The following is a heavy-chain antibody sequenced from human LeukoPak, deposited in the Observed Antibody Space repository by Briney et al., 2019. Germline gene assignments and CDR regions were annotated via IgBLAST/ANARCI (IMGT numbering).Heavy chain of an antibody. CDR2: INPSGGST. CDR3: ARDRSGCSSTSCYRSRLGFDP. D-gene: IGHD2-2*02. Sequence: ASVKVSCKASGYTFTSYYMHWVRQAPGQGLEWMGIINPSGGSTSYAQKFQGRVTMTRDMSTSTVYMELSRLRSEDTAVYYCARDRSGCSSTSCYRSRLGFDPWGQGTLVTVSS. V-gene: IGHV1-46*01. J-gene: IGHJ5*02. CDR1: GYTFTSYY.